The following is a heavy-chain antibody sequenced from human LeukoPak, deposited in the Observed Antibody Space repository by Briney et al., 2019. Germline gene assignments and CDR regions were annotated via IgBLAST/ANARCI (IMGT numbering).Heavy chain of an antibody. CDR1: GGTFSNYA. Sequence: SVTVSYKASGGTFSNYAISWVRQAPGEGGEWMGGIIPIFGTANYAQKFQGRVTITADKSTTTASMELSSLRSEDTAVYYCASKDIVVVVAAPTHYYYGMDVWGKGATVTVSS. J-gene: IGHJ6*04. CDR2: IIPIFGTA. D-gene: IGHD2-15*01. V-gene: IGHV1-69*06. CDR3: ASKDIVVVVAAPTHYYYGMDV.